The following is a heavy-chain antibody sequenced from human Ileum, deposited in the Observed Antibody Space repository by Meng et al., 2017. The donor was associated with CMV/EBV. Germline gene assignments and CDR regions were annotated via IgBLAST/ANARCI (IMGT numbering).Heavy chain of an antibody. CDR3: ARDWGSGWYGPPL. D-gene: IGHD6-19*01. CDR1: GYSISSGYY. CDR2: IYHSGIT. Sequence: GSLRLSCTVSGYSISSGYYWCWIRQPPGKGLEYIGTIYHSGITYYNSSLKSRVTISVDTSKNQFSLKLSSVTAADTAVYYCARDWGSGWYGPPLWGQGTLVTVSS. J-gene: IGHJ4*02. V-gene: IGHV4-38-2*02.